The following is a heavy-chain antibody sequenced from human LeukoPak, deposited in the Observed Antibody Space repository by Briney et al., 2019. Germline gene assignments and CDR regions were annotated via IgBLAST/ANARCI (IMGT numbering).Heavy chain of an antibody. CDR3: ARAAATDY. CDR1: GFTFSN. D-gene: IGHD6-25*01. Sequence: PGGSLRLSCAASGFTFSNMNWVRQAPGKGLEWVSVIYSGGSPYYADSVKGRFTISRDNSKNTLYLQMNSLRAEDTAVYYCARAAATDYWGQGTLVTVSS. J-gene: IGHJ4*02. CDR2: IYSGGSP. V-gene: IGHV3-66*01.